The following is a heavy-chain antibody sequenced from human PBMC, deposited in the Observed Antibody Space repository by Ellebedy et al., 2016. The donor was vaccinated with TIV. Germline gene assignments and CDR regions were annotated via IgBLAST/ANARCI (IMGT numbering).Heavy chain of an antibody. CDR1: GGSVSSGSYY. Sequence: SETLSLTXTVSGGSVSSGSYYWSWIRQPPGKGLEWIGYIYYSGSTNYNPSLKSRVTISVDTSKNQFSLKLSSVTAADTAVYYCARYMITFGGVTFDAFDIWGQGTMVTVSS. D-gene: IGHD3-16*01. CDR3: ARYMITFGGVTFDAFDI. CDR2: IYYSGST. J-gene: IGHJ3*02. V-gene: IGHV4-61*01.